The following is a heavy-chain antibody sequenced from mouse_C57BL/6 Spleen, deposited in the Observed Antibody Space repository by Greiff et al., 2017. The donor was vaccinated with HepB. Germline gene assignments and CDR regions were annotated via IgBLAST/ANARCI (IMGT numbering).Heavy chain of an antibody. CDR3: TNFPNYYGSSYEAMDY. V-gene: IGHV5-9-1*02. Sequence: EVKLQESGEGLVKPGGSLKLSCAASGFTFSSYAMSWVRQTPEKRLEWVAYISSGGDYIYYADTVKGRFTISRDNARNTLYLQMSSLKSEDTAMYYCTNFPNYYGSSYEAMDYWGQGTSVTVSS. CDR1: GFTFSSYA. D-gene: IGHD1-1*01. CDR2: ISSGGDYI. J-gene: IGHJ4*01.